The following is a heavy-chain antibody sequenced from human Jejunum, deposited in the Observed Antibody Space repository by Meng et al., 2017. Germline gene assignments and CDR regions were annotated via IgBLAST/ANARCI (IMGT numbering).Heavy chain of an antibody. CDR3: ARERELGVAAYFDF. J-gene: IGHJ4*02. CDR1: GYTVSNYV. Sequence: GPVVQSGAEVKKPGASVKVSCKASGYTVSNYVIYWVRQAPGQRLEWMGWINAGSGYTQYSQKFQGRVTLTRDTPASTSYMELRSLRSEDTAVYYCARERELGVAAYFDFWGQGTLVTVSS. D-gene: IGHD1-7*01. CDR2: INAGSGYT. V-gene: IGHV1-3*01.